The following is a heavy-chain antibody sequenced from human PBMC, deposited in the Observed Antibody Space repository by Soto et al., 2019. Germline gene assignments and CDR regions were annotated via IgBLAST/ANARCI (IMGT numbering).Heavy chain of an antibody. CDR2: ISGSGGST. CDR3: AKDLFWDSSTWYYLDY. CDR1: GFTFSSYA. D-gene: IGHD6-13*01. V-gene: IGHV3-23*01. Sequence: PGGSLRLSCAASGFTFSSYAMSWVRQAPGKGLEWVSGISGSGGSTYYADSVKGRLTISRDNSKNTLYLQMNSLRAEDTAVYYCAKDLFWDSSTWYYLDYWGQGTLVTVSS. J-gene: IGHJ4*02.